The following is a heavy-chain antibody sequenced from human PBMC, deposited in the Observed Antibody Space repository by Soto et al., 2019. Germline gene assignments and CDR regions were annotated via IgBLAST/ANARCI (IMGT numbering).Heavy chain of an antibody. CDR2: IYYSGST. CDR3: ARGVRGGYYYYGMDV. Sequence: SETLSISCTFSGGSISSYYWSWIRQPPGKGLEWIGYIYYSGSTNYNPSLKSRVTISVDTSKNQFSLKLSSVTAADTAVYYCARGVRGGYYYYGMDVWGHGTTVTVSS. D-gene: IGHD3-22*01. V-gene: IGHV4-59*01. J-gene: IGHJ6*01. CDR1: GGSISSYY.